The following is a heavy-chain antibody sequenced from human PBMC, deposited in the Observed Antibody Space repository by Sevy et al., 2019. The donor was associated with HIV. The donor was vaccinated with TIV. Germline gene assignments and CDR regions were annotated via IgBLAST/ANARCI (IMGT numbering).Heavy chain of an antibody. CDR2: ITWDGGRT. Sequence: SLKISCTASGFMFDDYAMHWVQQPAGKGLEWVSGITWDGGRTGYADSVKGRFIISRDNTKSSLYLQMNSLRAEDTALYYCAKDLRRGDILTGYLNYWGQGILVTVSS. CDR1: GFMFDDYA. D-gene: IGHD3-9*01. J-gene: IGHJ4*02. CDR3: AKDLRRGDILTGYLNY. V-gene: IGHV3-9*01.